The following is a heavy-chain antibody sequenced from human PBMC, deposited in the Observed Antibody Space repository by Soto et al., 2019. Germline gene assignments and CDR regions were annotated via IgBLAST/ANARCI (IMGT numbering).Heavy chain of an antibody. D-gene: IGHD2-2*01. V-gene: IGHV4-4*08. CDR3: AKDLSPFHCSSTSCPTPNGFQH. CDR1: GGSISSYY. Sequence: SETLSLTCTVSGGSISSYYWSWIRQPPGKGLEWIGSIYYIGSTNSNPSLKSRITISVDTSKNQFSLKLSSVTAADTAVYYCAKDLSPFHCSSTSCPTPNGFQHWGQGTLVTVSS. J-gene: IGHJ1*01. CDR2: IYYIGST.